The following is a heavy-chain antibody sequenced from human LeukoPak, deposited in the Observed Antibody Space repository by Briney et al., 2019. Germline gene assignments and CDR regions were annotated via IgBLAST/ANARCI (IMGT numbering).Heavy chain of an antibody. V-gene: IGHV1-2*02. Sequence: GASVKVSCKASGYTFTGYYMHWVRQAPGQGLEWMGWINPNSGGTNYAQKFQGRVTMTRDTSISTAYMELSRLRSDDTAVYYCARGRGYSYGLDDYWGQGTLVTVSS. J-gene: IGHJ4*02. CDR1: GYTFTGYY. CDR2: INPNSGGT. CDR3: ARGRGYSYGLDDY. D-gene: IGHD5-18*01.